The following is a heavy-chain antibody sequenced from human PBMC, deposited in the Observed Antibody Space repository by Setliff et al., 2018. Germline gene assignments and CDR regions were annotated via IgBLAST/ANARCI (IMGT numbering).Heavy chain of an antibody. D-gene: IGHD2-2*01. J-gene: IGHJ3*02. CDR2: INAGNGNT. CDR1: GYSFAKYA. V-gene: IGHV1-3*01. CDR3: AREVLPLVREEAFYI. Sequence: GASVKVSCKASGYSFAKYALHWVRQAPGQRLEWMGWINAGNGNTKCSQNFQGRVTITRDTSAGTAYVELSSLRSEDTAVYYCAREVLPLVREEAFYIWGQGTMVTVSS.